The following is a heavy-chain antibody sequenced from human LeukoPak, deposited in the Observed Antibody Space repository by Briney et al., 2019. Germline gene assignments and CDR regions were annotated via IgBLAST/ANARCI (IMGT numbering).Heavy chain of an antibody. D-gene: IGHD3-10*01. CDR3: ARDSTMVRGVISDSYYYMDV. Sequence: PGGSLRLSCAASGFTFSSYEMNWVRQAPGKGLEWVSYISSSGSTIYYADSVKGRFTISRDNAKNSLYLQMNSLRAEDTAVYYCARDSTMVRGVISDSYYYMDVWGKGTTVTISS. CDR2: ISSSGSTI. CDR1: GFTFSSYE. J-gene: IGHJ6*03. V-gene: IGHV3-48*03.